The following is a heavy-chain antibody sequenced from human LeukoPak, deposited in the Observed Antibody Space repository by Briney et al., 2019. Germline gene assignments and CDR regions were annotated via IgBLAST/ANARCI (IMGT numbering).Heavy chain of an antibody. CDR1: GGSISNYY. Sequence: LETLSLTCTVSGGSISNYYWSWIRQPPGKGLEWIGYIHYSGSTYYNPSLTSRVTISIDTSKNQLSLRLSSVTAADTAVYYCAREGSRDFWSGPVYYFDYWGQGTLVTVSS. J-gene: IGHJ4*02. CDR2: IHYSGST. D-gene: IGHD3-3*01. V-gene: IGHV4-59*01. CDR3: AREGSRDFWSGPVYYFDY.